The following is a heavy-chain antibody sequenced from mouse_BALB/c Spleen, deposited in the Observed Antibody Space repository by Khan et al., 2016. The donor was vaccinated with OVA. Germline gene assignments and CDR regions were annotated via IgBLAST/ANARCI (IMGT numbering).Heavy chain of an antibody. CDR3: AGDGSHYNYAMDY. CDR2: ISSSGST. J-gene: IGHJ4*01. Sequence: EVQLQESGPGLVKPSQSLSLTCTVTGYSITSDYAWNWIRQLPGNKLEWMGYISSSGSTNYNPALKSRISITRDTSKNPFFLQLNSVTTEDTATYYCAGDGSHYNYAMDYWGQGTSVTVSS. V-gene: IGHV3-2*02. D-gene: IGHD2-3*01. CDR1: GYSITSDYA.